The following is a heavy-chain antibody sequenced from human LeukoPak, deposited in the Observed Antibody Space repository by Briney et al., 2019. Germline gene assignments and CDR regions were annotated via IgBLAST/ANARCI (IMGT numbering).Heavy chain of an antibody. CDR2: INPYNGNT. J-gene: IGHJ4*02. V-gene: IGHV1-18*04. CDR3: SAGLTAAGLDY. CDR1: GYTFTSYG. Sequence: ASVKVSCKASGYTFTSYGISWVRQAPGQGLEWMGWINPYNGNTNYAQKLQGRVTMTTDTSTSTAYMELRILESGDPAVYYRSAGLTAAGLDYGGQGPLVTVSS. D-gene: IGHD6-13*01.